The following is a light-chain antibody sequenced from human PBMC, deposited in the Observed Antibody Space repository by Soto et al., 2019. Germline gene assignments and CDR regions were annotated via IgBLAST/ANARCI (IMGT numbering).Light chain of an antibody. CDR2: GAS. CDR3: QQYNNWPYT. J-gene: IGKJ2*01. CDR1: QSVSSN. V-gene: IGKV3-15*01. Sequence: EIVMTQSPAPLSVSPGEGATLSCRASQSVSSNLAWYQQKPGQAPRLLIYGASSRATGIPARLSGSGSGTEFTLTISSLQSEDFAVYYCQQYNNWPYTFGQGTKLEIK.